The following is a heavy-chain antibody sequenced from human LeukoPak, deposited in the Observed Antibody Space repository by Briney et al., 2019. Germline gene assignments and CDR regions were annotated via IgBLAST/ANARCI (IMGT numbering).Heavy chain of an antibody. D-gene: IGHD3-3*01. CDR1: GGTPSSLA. CDR3: SLVLRFLEWLFRGYYYMDV. CDR2: IIPIFGTA. J-gene: IGHJ6*03. V-gene: IGHV1-69*05. Sequence: SGTPSCKASGGTPSSLAISCVRPPPGHGLEWMGAIIPIFGTANYAKKFQGRVTITTDESTSTAYKELSSLRSEDAAVYYCSLVLRFLEWLFRGYYYMDVWGKGTTVTVSS.